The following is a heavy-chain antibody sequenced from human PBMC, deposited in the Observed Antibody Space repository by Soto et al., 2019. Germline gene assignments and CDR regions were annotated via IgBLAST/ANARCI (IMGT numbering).Heavy chain of an antibody. V-gene: IGHV3-48*01. CDR2: ISSSSSTI. CDR1: GFIFSSYS. J-gene: IGHJ4*02. D-gene: IGHD5-12*01. Sequence: PGGSPRLSCAASGFIFSSYSMNWVRQAPGKGLEWVSYISSSSSTISYADSVKGRFTISRDNAKNSLYLQMNSLRAEDTAVYYCAKYSGYDWAYFDYWGQGTLVTVSS. CDR3: AKYSGYDWAYFDY.